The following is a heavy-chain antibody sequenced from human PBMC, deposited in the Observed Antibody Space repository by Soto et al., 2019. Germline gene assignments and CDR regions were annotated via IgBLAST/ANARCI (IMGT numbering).Heavy chain of an antibody. CDR3: ARGYCSSTSCYPSDY. CDR2: IIPILGIA. Sequence: QVQLVQSGAEVKKPGASVKVSCKASGYTFTSYGISWVRQAPGQGLEWMGRIIPILGIANYAQKFQGRVTITADKSTSTAYMELSSLRSEDTAVYYCARGYCSSTSCYPSDYWGQGTLVTVSS. J-gene: IGHJ4*02. CDR1: GYTFTSYG. V-gene: IGHV1-69*04. D-gene: IGHD2-2*01.